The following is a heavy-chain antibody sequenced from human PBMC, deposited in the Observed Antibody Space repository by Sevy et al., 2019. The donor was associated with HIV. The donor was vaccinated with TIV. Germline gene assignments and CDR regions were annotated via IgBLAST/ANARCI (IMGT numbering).Heavy chain of an antibody. CDR2: IYYSGST. CDR3: ARNFYYDSGRYFRPFDY. Sequence: SETLSLTCTVSGGSISSGGYYWNWIRPHPEKGLEWIGYIYYSGSTYYNPSLKSRVTISVDTSKNHFSLKLTSVTAADTAVYYCARNFYYDSGRYFRPFDYWGQGTLVTVSS. CDR1: GGSISSGGYY. J-gene: IGHJ4*02. V-gene: IGHV4-31*03. D-gene: IGHD3-10*01.